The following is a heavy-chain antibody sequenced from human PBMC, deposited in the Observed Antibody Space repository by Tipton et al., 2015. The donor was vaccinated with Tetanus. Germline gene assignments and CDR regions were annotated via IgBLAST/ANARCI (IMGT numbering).Heavy chain of an antibody. Sequence: SLRLSCAASGFDFRNYDMHWVRQAPGKGLEWVSLIGFRGNTHYADSVKGRFTISRDNSRNSLYLQMSSLRDEDTAMYYCVKDNSGGVLDYCDRGTLAPVSS. V-gene: IGHV3-13*01. CDR1: GFDFRNYD. D-gene: IGHD3-10*01. CDR2: IGFRGNT. CDR3: VKDNSGGVLDY. J-gene: IGHJ4*02.